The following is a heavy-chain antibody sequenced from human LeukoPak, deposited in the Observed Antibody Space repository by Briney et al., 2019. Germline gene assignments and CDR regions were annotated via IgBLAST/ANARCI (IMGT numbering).Heavy chain of an antibody. CDR3: ARDYSWGSNYFDY. CDR2: IYSGGST. J-gene: IGHJ4*02. CDR1: GFTVSSNY. D-gene: IGHD7-27*01. Sequence: PGGPLRLSCAASGFTVSSNYMSWVRQAPGKGLEWVSVIYSGGSTYYADSVKGRFTISRDNSKNTLYLQMNSLRAEDTAVYYCARDYSWGSNYFDYWGQGTLVTVSS. V-gene: IGHV3-53*01.